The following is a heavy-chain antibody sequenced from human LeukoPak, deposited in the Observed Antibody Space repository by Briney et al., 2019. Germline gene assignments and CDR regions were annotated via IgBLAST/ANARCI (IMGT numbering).Heavy chain of an antibody. J-gene: IGHJ3*02. CDR1: GGSISSYY. CDR3: TRHQYYDYVWGTYAFDI. V-gene: IGHV4-4*07. Sequence: TSETLSLTCTVSGGSISSYYWSWIRQPAGKGLEWIGRIYTSGSTNYNPSLKSRVTMSVDTSKNQFSLKLSSVTAADTAVYYCTRHQYYDYVWGTYAFDIWGQGTMVTVSS. CDR2: IYTSGST. D-gene: IGHD3-16*01.